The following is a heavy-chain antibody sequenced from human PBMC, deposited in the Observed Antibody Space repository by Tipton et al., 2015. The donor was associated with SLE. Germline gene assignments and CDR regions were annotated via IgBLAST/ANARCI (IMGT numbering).Heavy chain of an antibody. J-gene: IGHJ6*03. CDR3: AREGEQQLVQPYYYYYMDV. V-gene: IGHV3-21*01. CDR2: ISSSSSYI. Sequence: SLRLSCAASGFTFSSYSMNWVRQAPGKGLEWVSSISSSSSYIYYADSVKGRFTISRDNAKNSLYLQMNSLRAEDTAVYYCAREGEQQLVQPYYYYYMDVWGQGTMVTVSS. CDR1: GFTFSSYS. D-gene: IGHD6-13*01.